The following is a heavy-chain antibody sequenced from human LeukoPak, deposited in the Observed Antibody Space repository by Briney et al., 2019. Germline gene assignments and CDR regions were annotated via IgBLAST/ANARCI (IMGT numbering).Heavy chain of an antibody. J-gene: IGHJ3*01. V-gene: IGHV3-23*01. D-gene: IGHD2-15*01. CDR3: AKSNYYCSDSCQPDDAFDV. CDR2: ISNTAGFT. CDR1: GFTFSTCA. Sequence: PGGSLRLSCAASGFTFSTCAMSWVRQVPGKGLEWVSGISNTAGFTYYADSVKGRFTISRDNSKNTLYLQLNSLRAEDTAVYYCAKSNYYCSDSCQPDDAFDVWGQGTMVTVSS.